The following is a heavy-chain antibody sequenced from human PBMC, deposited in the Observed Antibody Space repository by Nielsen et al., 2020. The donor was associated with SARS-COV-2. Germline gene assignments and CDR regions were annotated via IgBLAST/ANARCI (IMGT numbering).Heavy chain of an antibody. V-gene: IGHV3-23*01. D-gene: IGHD6-6*01. CDR1: GFTFSDYA. CDR2: ISDSGDDT. Sequence: GGSLRLSCAASGFTFSDYAMSWVRQAPGKGLEWVSSISDSGDDTSYADSVKGRFTISRDNSKNTVYLQMTSLRAEDTAIYFCAKDRVAPRPYYFDYWGQGTLVTVSS. J-gene: IGHJ4*02. CDR3: AKDRVAPRPYYFDY.